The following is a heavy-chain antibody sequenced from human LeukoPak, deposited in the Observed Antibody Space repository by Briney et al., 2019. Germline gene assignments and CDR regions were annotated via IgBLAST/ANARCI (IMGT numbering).Heavy chain of an antibody. V-gene: IGHV1-18*01. CDR3: ARGGATNWLDS. CDR1: GYTFTNYG. D-gene: IGHD1-26*01. CDR2: ISTYSGNT. Sequence: GASVKVSCKASGYTFTNYGITGVRQAPGQGLEWMGWISTYSGNTNYARNLQGRVTMTPDPSTTTAYMELRSLRSDDTAVYYCARGGATNWLDSWGQGTLATVSS. J-gene: IGHJ5*01.